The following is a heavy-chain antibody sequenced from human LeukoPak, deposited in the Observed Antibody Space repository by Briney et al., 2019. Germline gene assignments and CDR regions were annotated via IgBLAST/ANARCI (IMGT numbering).Heavy chain of an antibody. D-gene: IGHD6-6*01. Sequence: GGSLRLSCAASGFTFDDYGMSWVRQAPGKGLEWVSGINWNGGSTGYADSVKGRFTISRDSAKNSLYLQMNSLRAEDTALYYCARVMETSYSSSATLDYWGQGTLVTVSS. CDR3: ARVMETSYSSSATLDY. CDR2: INWNGGST. V-gene: IGHV3-20*04. J-gene: IGHJ4*02. CDR1: GFTFDDYG.